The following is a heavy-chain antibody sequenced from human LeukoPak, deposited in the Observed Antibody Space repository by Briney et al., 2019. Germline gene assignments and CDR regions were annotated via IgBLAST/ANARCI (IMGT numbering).Heavy chain of an antibody. Sequence: GRSLRLSCAAPGFTFSSYAMHWVRQAPGKGLEWVAVISYDGSNKYYADSVKGRFTISRDNSKNTLYLQMNSLRAKDTAVYYCARDGPPRYCSSTSCLTYYFDYWGQGTLVTVSS. CDR2: ISYDGSNK. CDR1: GFTFSSYA. D-gene: IGHD2-2*01. J-gene: IGHJ4*02. V-gene: IGHV3-30*04. CDR3: ARDGPPRYCSSTSCLTYYFDY.